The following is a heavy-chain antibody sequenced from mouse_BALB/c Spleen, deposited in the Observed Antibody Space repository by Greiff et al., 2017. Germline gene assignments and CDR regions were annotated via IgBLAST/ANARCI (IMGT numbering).Heavy chain of an antibody. CDR3: ARDMGGYFDV. CDR2: ISSGGGST. V-gene: IGHV5-12-1*01. CDR1: GFAFSSYD. J-gene: IGHJ1*01. Sequence: EVQGVESGGGLVKPGGSLKLSCAASGFAFSSYDMSWVRQTPEKRLEWVAYISSGGGSTYYPDTVKGRFTISRDNAKNTLYLQMSSLKSEDTAMYYCARDMGGYFDVWGAGTTVTVSS. D-gene: IGHD3-3*01.